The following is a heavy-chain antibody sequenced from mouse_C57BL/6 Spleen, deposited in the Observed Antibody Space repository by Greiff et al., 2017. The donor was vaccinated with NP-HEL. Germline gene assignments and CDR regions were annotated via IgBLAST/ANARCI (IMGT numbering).Heavy chain of an antibody. D-gene: IGHD4-1*01. Sequence: EVQLQQSGPELVKPGASVKISCKASGYTFTDYYMNWVKQSHGKSLEWIGDINPNNGGTSYNQKFKGKATLTVDTSSSTAYMELRSLTSEDSAVYYCARAPLGYYAMDYWGQGTSVTVSS. CDR3: ARAPLGYYAMDY. CDR1: GYTFTDYY. J-gene: IGHJ4*01. CDR2: INPNNGGT. V-gene: IGHV1-26*01.